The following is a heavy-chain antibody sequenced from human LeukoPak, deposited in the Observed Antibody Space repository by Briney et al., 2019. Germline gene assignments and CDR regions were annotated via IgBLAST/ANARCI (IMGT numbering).Heavy chain of an antibody. D-gene: IGHD4-23*01. CDR3: ARGTSTVVTPNYYYYYSMDV. J-gene: IGHJ6*03. CDR2: IHVSGGT. CDR1: GASISSYY. V-gene: IGHV4-4*09. Sequence: SETLSLSCTVSGASISSYYWNWIRQSPGKGLEWIGYIHVSGGTSYDPSLKSQVTIAIDTSKNQFSLKLSSVTAADTAVYYCARGTSTVVTPNYYYYYSMDVWGKGTTVTVSS.